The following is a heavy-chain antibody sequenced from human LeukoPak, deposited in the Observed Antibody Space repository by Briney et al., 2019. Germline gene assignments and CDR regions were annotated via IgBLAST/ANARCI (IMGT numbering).Heavy chain of an antibody. J-gene: IGHJ3*02. Sequence: PGGSLRLSCGASGIIFSDIWVTWVRQAPGKGLEWVATISPDGSLKNYVDSVKGRFTLSRDNAKNSLYLQMNSLRAEDTAVYYCARTPPNYSGDASDIWGQGTMVTVSS. CDR3: ARTPPNYSGDASDI. D-gene: IGHD5-24*01. CDR1: GIIFSDIW. CDR2: ISPDGSLK. V-gene: IGHV3-7*01.